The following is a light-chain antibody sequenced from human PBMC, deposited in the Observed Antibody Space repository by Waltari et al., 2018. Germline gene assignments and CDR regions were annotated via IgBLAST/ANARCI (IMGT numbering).Light chain of an antibody. CDR2: DAS. CDR1: PGIRKF. Sequence: DIQMTQSPSSLSASIGDRVIITCQASPGIRKFLSWVQQKPGNAPKVLISDASNLETGVPSRFSGSGFGTYFTFTINSLQPEDIGTYYCQQYESLPLSFGGGTKVEVK. V-gene: IGKV1-33*01. CDR3: QQYESLPLS. J-gene: IGKJ4*01.